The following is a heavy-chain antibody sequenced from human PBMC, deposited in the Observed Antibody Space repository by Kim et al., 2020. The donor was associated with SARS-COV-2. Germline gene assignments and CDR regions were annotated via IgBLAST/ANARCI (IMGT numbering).Heavy chain of an antibody. CDR1: GFTFSSYA. Sequence: GGSLRLSCSASGFTFSSYAMHWVRQAPGKGLEYVSAISSNGGSTYYADSVKGRFTISRDNSKNTLYLQMSSLRAEDTAVYYCVKDRGAFGELWGTFDYWGQGTLVTVSS. J-gene: IGHJ4*02. CDR3: VKDRGAFGELWGTFDY. V-gene: IGHV3-64D*09. D-gene: IGHD3-10*01. CDR2: ISSNGGST.